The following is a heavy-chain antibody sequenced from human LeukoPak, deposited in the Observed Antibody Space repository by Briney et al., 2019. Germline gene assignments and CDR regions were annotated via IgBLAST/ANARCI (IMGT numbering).Heavy chain of an antibody. V-gene: IGHV3-48*04. J-gene: IGHJ4*02. CDR3: VREAAATLFDY. CDR2: ISSSGSTI. D-gene: IGHD1-26*01. Sequence: GGSLRLSCVASGFTFSSYSMTWVRQAPGKGLEWVSYISSSGSTIYYADSVKGRFTISRDNAKNSLYLQMNGLRAEDTAVYYCVREAAATLFDYWGQGTLVTVSS. CDR1: GFTFSSYS.